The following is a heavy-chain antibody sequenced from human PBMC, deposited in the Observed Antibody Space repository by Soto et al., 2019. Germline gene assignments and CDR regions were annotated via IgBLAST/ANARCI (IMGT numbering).Heavy chain of an antibody. J-gene: IGHJ4*02. CDR1: GFTFSSYV. V-gene: IGHV3-23*01. CDR2: IITSGGST. D-gene: IGHD3-9*01. CDR3: AKRHYDILTATPGNYFDC. Sequence: PGGSLRLSCAASGFTFSSYVMNWVRQAPGKGLEWVSTIITSGGSTYYADSVKGRFTISRDNSKNTLYLQMNSLRAEDTAVYYCAKRHYDILTATPGNYFDCWGQGAPVTVSS.